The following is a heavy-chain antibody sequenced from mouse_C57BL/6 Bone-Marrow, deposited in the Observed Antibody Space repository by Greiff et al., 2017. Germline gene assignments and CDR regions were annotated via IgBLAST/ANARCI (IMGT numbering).Heavy chain of an antibody. V-gene: IGHV5-2*01. D-gene: IGHD2-3*01. CDR1: EYEFPSHD. CDR3: ARQMMVTTNYYAMDY. CDR2: IISDGGST. J-gene: IGHJ4*01. Sequence: EVKLQESGGGLVQPGESLKLSCESNEYEFPSHDMSWVRKTPEKRLELVAAIISDGGSTYYPDTMERRFIISRDNTKKTLYLQMSSMRSEDTALYYWARQMMVTTNYYAMDYWGQGTSVTVSS.